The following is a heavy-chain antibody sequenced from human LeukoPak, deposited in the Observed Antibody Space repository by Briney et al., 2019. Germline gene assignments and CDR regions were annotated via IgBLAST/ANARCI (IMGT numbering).Heavy chain of an antibody. CDR2: IYYSGST. V-gene: IGHV4-59*01. D-gene: IGHD3-10*01. J-gene: IGHJ4*02. CDR3: ARGPPEIMVRGVSNFDY. CDR1: GGSFSGYY. Sequence: SETLSLTCAVYGGSFSGYYWSWIRQPPGKGLEWIGYIYYSGSTNYNPSLKSRVTISVDTSKNQFSLKLSSVTAADTAVYYCARGPPEIMVRGVSNFDYWGQGTLVTVSS.